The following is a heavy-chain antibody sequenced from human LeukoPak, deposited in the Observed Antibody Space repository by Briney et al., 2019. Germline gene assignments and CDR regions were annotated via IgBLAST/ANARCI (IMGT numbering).Heavy chain of an antibody. Sequence: GGSLRLSCAASGFTFSSYSMNWVRQAPGKGLEWVSSISSSSSYIYYADSVKGRLTISRDNAKNSLYLQMNSLRAEDTAVYYCAKEHMAAAVYYFDYWGQGTLVTVSS. J-gene: IGHJ4*02. CDR1: GFTFSSYS. CDR3: AKEHMAAAVYYFDY. CDR2: ISSSSSYI. V-gene: IGHV3-21*01. D-gene: IGHD2-15*01.